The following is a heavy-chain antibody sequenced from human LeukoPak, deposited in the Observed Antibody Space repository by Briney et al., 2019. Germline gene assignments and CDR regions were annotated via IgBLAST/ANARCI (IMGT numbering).Heavy chain of an antibody. CDR3: ARVRGWKYFDY. Sequence: GGSPRLSCAASGFTFSTYAMSWVRQAPGKGLVWVSTISGSGDNTHYADSVKGRFTISRDNSKNTLYLQMNSLRAEDTAGYYCARVRGWKYFDYWGQGTLVTVSS. J-gene: IGHJ4*02. CDR2: ISGSGDNT. D-gene: IGHD1-1*01. V-gene: IGHV3-23*01. CDR1: GFTFSTYA.